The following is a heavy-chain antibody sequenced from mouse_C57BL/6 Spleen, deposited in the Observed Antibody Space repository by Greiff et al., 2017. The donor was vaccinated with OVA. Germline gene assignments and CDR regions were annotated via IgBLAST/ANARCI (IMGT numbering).Heavy chain of an antibody. D-gene: IGHD2-2*01. Sequence: EVQLQQSGAELVKPGASVKLSCTASGFNINDYYMHWVKQRTEQGLEWIGRIDPEDGETKYAPKFQGKATITADTSSNTAYLQLSSLTSEDTAVYYCARSGGYDERYYYAMDYWGQGTSVTVSS. CDR1: GFNINDYY. CDR3: ARSGGYDERYYYAMDY. J-gene: IGHJ4*01. V-gene: IGHV14-2*01. CDR2: IDPEDGET.